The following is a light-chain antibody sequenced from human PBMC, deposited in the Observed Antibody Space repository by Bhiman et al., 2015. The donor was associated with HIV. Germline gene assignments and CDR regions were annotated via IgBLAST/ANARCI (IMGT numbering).Light chain of an antibody. J-gene: IGLJ2*01. V-gene: IGLV3-21*02. CDR2: DET. CDR3: QVWDGTTDVSVV. Sequence: SYELTQAPSVSVAPGQTARISCGGDNIGRQRVHWYLQKAGLAPVLIIFDETDRPSGIPERFSGSISGNTATLTITKAEAGDEADYFCQVWDGTTDVSVVFGGGTKLTVL. CDR1: NIGRQR.